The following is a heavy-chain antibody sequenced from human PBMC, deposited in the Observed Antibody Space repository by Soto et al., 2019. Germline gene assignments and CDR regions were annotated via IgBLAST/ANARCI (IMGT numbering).Heavy chain of an antibody. Sequence: QVQLQESGPGLVKPSETLSLTCTVSGGSISSYYWSWIRQPPGKGLEWIGYIYYSGSTNYNPSLKSRVPRSVDTSKNQFSLKLSSVTAADTAVYYCARGSYGSGYWGQGTLVTVSS. CDR1: GGSISSYY. CDR2: IYYSGST. V-gene: IGHV4-59*01. CDR3: ARGSYGSGY. D-gene: IGHD5-18*01. J-gene: IGHJ4*02.